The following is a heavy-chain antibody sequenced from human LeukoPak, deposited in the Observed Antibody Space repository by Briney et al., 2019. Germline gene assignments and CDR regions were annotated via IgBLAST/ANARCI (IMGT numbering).Heavy chain of an antibody. CDR3: ARSWGGYSFYFDY. CDR1: GYTFTSYG. V-gene: IGHV1-46*01. Sequence: ASVKVSCKASGYTFTSYGISWVRQAPGQGLEWMGIINPSGGSTSYAQKFQGRVTMTRDMSTSTVYMELSSLRSEDTAVYYCARSWGGYSFYFDYWGQGTLVTVSS. D-gene: IGHD3-3*01. J-gene: IGHJ4*02. CDR2: INPSGGST.